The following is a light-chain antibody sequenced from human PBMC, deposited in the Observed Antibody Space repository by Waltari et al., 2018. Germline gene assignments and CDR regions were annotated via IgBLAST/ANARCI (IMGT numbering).Light chain of an antibody. CDR1: RAISNW. V-gene: IGKV1-12*01. CDR2: ASS. CDR3: QQHTSFPT. Sequence: DIQMTQSPSSLSAAVGDTVTITCRASRAISNWLAWYQQKPGKAPKLLISASSTLQTGVPSRFTSSGSGTEFTLTISSLQPEDFATYFCQQHTSFPTFGGGTTVEIK. J-gene: IGKJ4*01.